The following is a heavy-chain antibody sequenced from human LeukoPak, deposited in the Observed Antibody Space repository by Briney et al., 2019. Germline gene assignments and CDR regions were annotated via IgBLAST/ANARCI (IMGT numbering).Heavy chain of an antibody. V-gene: IGHV3-21*01. J-gene: IGHJ4*02. Sequence: GGSLRLSCAASGFTFSTYSMNWVRQAPGKGLEWVSSISSGSSYIFYADSVRGRFTISRDNAKNSLYLQMNSLRAEDTAVYYCAREDQPRGTFDYWGQGILVTVSS. CDR2: ISSGSSYI. D-gene: IGHD2-15*01. CDR1: GFTFSTYS. CDR3: AREDQPRGTFDY.